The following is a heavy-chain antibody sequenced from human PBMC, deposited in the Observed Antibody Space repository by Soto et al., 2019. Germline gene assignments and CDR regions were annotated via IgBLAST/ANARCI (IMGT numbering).Heavy chain of an antibody. Sequence: ASVNVSCKASGYTFTSYGISWVRQAPGQGLEWMGWISAHNGNTNYAQKLQGRVTMTTDTSTSTAYMELRSLRSDDTAVYYCARAVYDDSSGFYYGMDVWGQGTTVTVSS. V-gene: IGHV1-18*04. D-gene: IGHD3-22*01. CDR1: GYTFTSYG. J-gene: IGHJ6*02. CDR2: ISAHNGNT. CDR3: ARAVYDDSSGFYYGMDV.